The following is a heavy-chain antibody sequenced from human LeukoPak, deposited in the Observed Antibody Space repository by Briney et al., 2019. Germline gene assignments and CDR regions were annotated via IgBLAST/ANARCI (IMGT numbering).Heavy chain of an antibody. CDR3: ASRPGSASG. CDR1: GGSISSSSYY. CDR2: IYYSGST. Sequence: PSETLSLTCTVSGGSISSSSYYWGWIRQPPGKGLEWIGSIYYSGSTYYNPSLKSRVTISVDTSKNQFSLKMYSPTAADTAVYYCASRPGSASGWGQGTLVTVSS. J-gene: IGHJ4*02. V-gene: IGHV4-39*07. D-gene: IGHD6-19*01.